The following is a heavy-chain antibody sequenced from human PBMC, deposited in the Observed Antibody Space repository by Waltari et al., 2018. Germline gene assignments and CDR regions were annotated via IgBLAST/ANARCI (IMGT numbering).Heavy chain of an antibody. CDR3: ARGSGVDS. D-gene: IGHD7-27*01. CDR1: GFTFSTYV. J-gene: IGHJ4*02. V-gene: IGHV3-23*01. Sequence: EVQRLESGGGMVQPGGSLRLSWSASGFTFSTYVMNWVRQAPGKGLEWVSSISDAGGIINYADSVKGRFTISRDNSKNTLYLQMNSLRADDTAVYYCARGSGVDSWGQGTLVTISS. CDR2: ISDAGGII.